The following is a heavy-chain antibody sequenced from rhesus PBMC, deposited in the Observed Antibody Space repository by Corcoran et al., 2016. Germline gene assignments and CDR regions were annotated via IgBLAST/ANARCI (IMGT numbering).Heavy chain of an antibody. CDR1: GYSFTNSW. CDR3: AKESHYGLDS. CDR2: IDPSDSET. Sequence: EVQLVQSGAEVKRPGESLKISCQTSGYSFTNSWINWGRQMPGKGLGWRGPIDPSDSETRHIPSCQGKGTISDDKSIITTYLQWSSLKASDSATYYCAKESHYGLDSWGQGVVVTVSS. J-gene: IGHJ6*01. V-gene: IGHV5-2*01.